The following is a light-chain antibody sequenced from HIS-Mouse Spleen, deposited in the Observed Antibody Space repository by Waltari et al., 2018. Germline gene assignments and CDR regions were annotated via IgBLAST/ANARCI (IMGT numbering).Light chain of an antibody. V-gene: IGLV2-23*01. Sequence: QSALTQPASVSGSPGQSITISCTGTSSDVGSYNLVSWYQQHPGKAPKLLIYGGSKRLSVISNRSSGSKSGNTASLTISWLQAEDEADYYCCSYAGSSTSVVFGGGTKLTVL. CDR2: GGS. J-gene: IGLJ2*01. CDR3: CSYAGSSTSVV. CDR1: SSDVGSYNL.